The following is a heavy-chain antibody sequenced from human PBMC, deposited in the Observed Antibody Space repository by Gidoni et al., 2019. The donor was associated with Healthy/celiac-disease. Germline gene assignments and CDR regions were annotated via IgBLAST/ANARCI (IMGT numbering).Heavy chain of an antibody. CDR2: ISYDGSNK. D-gene: IGHD2-15*01. Sequence: QVQLVESGGGVVQPGRSLRLSCAASGFTFSSYAMHWVRQAPGKGLEWVAVISYDGSNKYYADSVKGRFTISRDNSKNTLYLQMNSLRAEDTAVYYCARVRGEDIVVVVAATGWYFDLWGRGTLVTVSS. CDR1: GFTFSSYA. V-gene: IGHV3-30*01. J-gene: IGHJ2*01. CDR3: ARVRGEDIVVVVAATGWYFDL.